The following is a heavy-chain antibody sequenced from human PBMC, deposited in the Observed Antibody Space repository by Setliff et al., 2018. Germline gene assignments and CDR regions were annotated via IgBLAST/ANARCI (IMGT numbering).Heavy chain of an antibody. V-gene: IGHV1-69*13. CDR1: GGTFSSYA. CDR3: ARVRDCSGGICHRGFHHYMDV. Sequence: ASVKVSCKASGGTFSSYAIDWVRQAPGQGLERMGGIIPMFGTTNYAQRFRGRVTIAADESTTTAYLELSSLRSEDTAVYYCARVRDCSGGICHRGFHHYMDVWGKGTTVTSP. D-gene: IGHD2-15*01. CDR2: IIPMFGTT. J-gene: IGHJ6*03.